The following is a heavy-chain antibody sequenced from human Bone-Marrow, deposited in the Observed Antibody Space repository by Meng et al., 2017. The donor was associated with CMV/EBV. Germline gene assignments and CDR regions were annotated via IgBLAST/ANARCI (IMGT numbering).Heavy chain of an antibody. V-gene: IGHV2-70*20. CDR3: ARTAAGYCTGTSCYLYYYGMDV. CDR1: GFSLSTGGMC. D-gene: IGHD2-2*01. J-gene: IGHJ6*02. Sequence: SGPTLVKPTQTLTLTCTFSGFSLSTGGMCLNWVRQTPGKALEWLALIDWDDDKYYSTSLKTRLTISKDTSRNQVVLTMTNVDPVDTATYYCARTAAGYCTGTSCYLYYYGMDVWGQGTTVTVSS. CDR2: IDWDDDK.